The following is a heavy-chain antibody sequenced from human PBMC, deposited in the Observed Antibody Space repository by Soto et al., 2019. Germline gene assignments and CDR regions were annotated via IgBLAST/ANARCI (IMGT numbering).Heavy chain of an antibody. CDR2: IYYSGST. V-gene: IGHV4-59*01. Sequence: EQPSETLSLTCTVSGGSISSYYWSWIRQPPGKGLEWIGYIYYSGSTNYNPSLKSRVTISVDTSKNQFSLKLSSVTAADTAVYYCARGLVVVPAAMDFHFDYWGQGTLVTVSS. D-gene: IGHD2-2*01. CDR1: GGSISSYY. CDR3: ARGLVVVPAAMDFHFDY. J-gene: IGHJ4*02.